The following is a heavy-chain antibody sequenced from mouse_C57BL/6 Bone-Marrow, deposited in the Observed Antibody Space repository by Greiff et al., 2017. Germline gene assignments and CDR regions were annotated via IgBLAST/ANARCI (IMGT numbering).Heavy chain of an antibody. J-gene: IGHJ2*01. CDR1: GFTFTDSY. CDR3: TRADNCDY. Sequence: EVQLQQSGPELVMPGASVKLSCKASGFTFTDSYMNWVKQSPGKSIEWIGEINHHNGGNSYDQKFKGKATLTVYKSSSTAYMELRSLTSEDSAVYYWTRADNCDYWGQGTTLTVYS. V-gene: IGHV1-26*01. CDR2: INHHNGGN.